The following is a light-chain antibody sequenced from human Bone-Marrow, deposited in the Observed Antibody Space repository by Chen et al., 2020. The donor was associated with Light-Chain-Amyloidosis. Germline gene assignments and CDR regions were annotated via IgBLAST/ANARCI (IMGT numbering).Light chain of an antibody. CDR3: QQYGSTPYT. V-gene: IGKV3-20*01. CDR2: YAS. J-gene: IGKJ2*01. CDR1: QRVSSSN. Sequence: ILLTQSPGPLSLTPGERATLSCRTSQRVSSSNLAWYQQIPGQTPRLVICYASRRAAGIPDRFSGSGSGTDFTLTINRLEPENFAVYCCQQYGSTPYTFGHGTKLEI.